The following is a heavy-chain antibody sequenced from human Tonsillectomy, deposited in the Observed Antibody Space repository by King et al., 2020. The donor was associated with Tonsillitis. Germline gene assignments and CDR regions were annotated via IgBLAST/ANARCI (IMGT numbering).Heavy chain of an antibody. CDR1: GGSISSYY. D-gene: IGHD6-6*01. J-gene: IGHJ4*02. Sequence: LQLQESGPGLVKPSETLSLTCTVSGGSISSYYWSWIRQPPGKGLEWIGYIYYSGSTNYNPSLKSRVTISVDTSKNQFSLKLSSVTAADTAVYCCAGAYSSSPKYDYWGQGTLVTVSS. V-gene: IGHV4-59*01. CDR2: IYYSGST. CDR3: AGAYSSSPKYDY.